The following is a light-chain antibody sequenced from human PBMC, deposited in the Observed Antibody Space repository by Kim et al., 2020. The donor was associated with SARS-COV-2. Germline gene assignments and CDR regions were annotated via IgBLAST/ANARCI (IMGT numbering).Light chain of an antibody. CDR2: DAS. CDR1: PSVSSY. J-gene: IGKJ4*01. V-gene: IGKV3-11*01. CDR3: QQRGNWPLT. Sequence: LSPGERHTLSCRASPSVSSYLAWYQQKPVQAPRLLIYDASNRATGSPARFSGSGSGTDFTLTIGSLEPEDFAVYYCQQRGNWPLTFGGGTKVDIK.